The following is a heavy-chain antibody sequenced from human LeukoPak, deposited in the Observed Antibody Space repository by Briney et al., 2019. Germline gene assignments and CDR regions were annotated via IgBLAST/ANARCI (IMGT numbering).Heavy chain of an antibody. V-gene: IGHV3-23*01. CDR1: GFTFISYS. D-gene: IGHD6-13*01. CDR3: AKVAAGGNWFDP. Sequence: GGSLRLSCAASGFTFISYSMNWVRQAPGKGLEWVSTISCSGGSTYYADSVKGRFTISRDNSKNTLYLQMNTLRAEDTAVYYCAKVAAGGNWFDPWGQGTLVTVSS. CDR2: ISCSGGST. J-gene: IGHJ5*02.